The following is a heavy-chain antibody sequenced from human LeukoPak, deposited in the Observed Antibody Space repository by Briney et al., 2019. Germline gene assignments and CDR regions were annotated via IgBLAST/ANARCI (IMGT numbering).Heavy chain of an antibody. D-gene: IGHD4-23*01. J-gene: IGHJ5*02. CDR2: IYYSGST. CDR1: GGSISSSSYY. CDR3: ARGNYGGNSWFDP. Sequence: PSETLSLTCTVSGGSISSSSYYWGWIRQPPGKGLEWIGSIYYSGSTYYNPSLKSRVTISVDTSKNQFSLKLSSVTAADTAVYYCARGNYGGNSWFDPWGQGTLVTVSS. V-gene: IGHV4-39*07.